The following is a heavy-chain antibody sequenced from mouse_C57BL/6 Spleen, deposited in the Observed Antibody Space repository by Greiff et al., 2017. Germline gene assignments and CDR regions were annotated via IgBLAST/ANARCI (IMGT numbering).Heavy chain of an antibody. CDR1: GYTFTDYY. V-gene: IGHV1-26*01. D-gene: IGHD1-1*01. Sequence: EVKLQQSGPELVKPGASVKISCKASGYTFTDYYMNWVKQSHGKSLEWIGDINPNNGGTSYNQKFKGKATLTVDKSSSTAYMELRSLTSEDSAVYYCARYYGSSYRYFDVWGTGTTVTVSS. CDR2: INPNNGGT. J-gene: IGHJ1*03. CDR3: ARYYGSSYRYFDV.